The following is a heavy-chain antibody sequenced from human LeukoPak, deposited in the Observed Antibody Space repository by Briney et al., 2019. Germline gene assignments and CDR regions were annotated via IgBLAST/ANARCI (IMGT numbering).Heavy chain of an antibody. Sequence: SETLSLTCAVYGGSFSGYYWSWIRQPPGKGLEWIGEINHSGSTNYNPSPKSRVTISVDTSKNQFSLKLSSVTAADTAVYYCARGNKVLRFLEWLLPLDYWGQGTLVTVSS. CDR3: ARGNKVLRFLEWLLPLDY. CDR2: INHSGST. V-gene: IGHV4-34*01. J-gene: IGHJ4*02. CDR1: GGSFSGYY. D-gene: IGHD3-3*01.